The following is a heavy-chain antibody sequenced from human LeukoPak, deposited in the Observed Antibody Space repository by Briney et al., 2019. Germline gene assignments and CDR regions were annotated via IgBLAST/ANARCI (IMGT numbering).Heavy chain of an antibody. D-gene: IGHD3-3*01. CDR1: GFTFSSYA. CDR2: ISSNGGST. Sequence: QPGGSLRLSCAASGFTFSSYAMHWVRQAPGKGLEYVSAISSNGGSTYYANSVKGRFTISRDNSKSTLYLQMGSQRAEDMAVYYCARHGHYDFWSGYSLDYWGQGTLVTVSS. J-gene: IGHJ4*02. CDR3: ARHGHYDFWSGYSLDY. V-gene: IGHV3-64*01.